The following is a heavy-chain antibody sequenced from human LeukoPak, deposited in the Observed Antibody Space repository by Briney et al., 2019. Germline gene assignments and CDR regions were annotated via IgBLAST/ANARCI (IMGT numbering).Heavy chain of an antibody. V-gene: IGHV3-23*01. J-gene: IGHJ4*02. CDR2: ISGSGDNI. D-gene: IGHD5-12*01. CDR3: AKGAYDYVELGYFDY. CDR1: GFTFSSYA. Sequence: GGSLRLSCAASGFTFSSYAMSWVRQAPGKGLEWVSAISGSGDNIYYADSVKGRFTISRDSSKKTLYLQMNILRAEDTAVYYCAKGAYDYVELGYFDYWGQGTLVTVSS.